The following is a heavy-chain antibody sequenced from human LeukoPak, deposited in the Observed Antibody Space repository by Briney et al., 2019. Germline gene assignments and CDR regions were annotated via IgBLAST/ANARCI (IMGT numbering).Heavy chain of an antibody. CDR1: EGNFSGCC. V-gene: IGHV4-34*01. D-gene: IGHD2-2*01. Sequence: PAPTLLPTCAAHEGNFSGCCWCWFRHREGECMQCNRVIKNSGRTNHNPSLKSRVSILVDTSKNQFSLQLSSVTAADTAVYYCARGRRYCSSTSCSRGYYYYYGMDVWGQGTTVTVS. CDR2: IKNSGRT. J-gene: IGHJ6*02. CDR3: ARGRRYCSSTSCSRGYYYYYGMDV.